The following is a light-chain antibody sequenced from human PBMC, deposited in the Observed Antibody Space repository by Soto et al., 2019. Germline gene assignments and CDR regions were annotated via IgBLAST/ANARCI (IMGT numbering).Light chain of an antibody. V-gene: IGLV2-14*01. CDR3: SSRTTSTPDV. CDR1: SSDIGAYNS. J-gene: IGLJ1*01. Sequence: QSALTQPASVSGSPGQSITISCTGTSSDIGAYNSVSWYQQHPGKAPKLMIYEVSNRPSGVSNRFPASKSGNTASLTISGLRAEDEADYYFSSRTTSTPDVFGTGNKVTVL. CDR2: EVS.